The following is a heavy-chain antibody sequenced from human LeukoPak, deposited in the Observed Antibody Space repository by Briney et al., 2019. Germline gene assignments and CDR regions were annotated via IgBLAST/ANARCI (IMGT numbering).Heavy chain of an antibody. J-gene: IGHJ4*02. D-gene: IGHD1-14*01. V-gene: IGHV3-33*06. CDR3: AKERPEEGGLFFDY. CDR2: IWYDGSNK. CDR1: GFTFSTYG. Sequence: GGSLRLSCAAPGFTFSTYGLHWVRPAPRKGLEWVALIWYDGSNKYYADSVKGRFTISRDNSKNTLYLQMNSLRAEDTAVYYCAKERPEEGGLFFDYWGQGTLVTVSS.